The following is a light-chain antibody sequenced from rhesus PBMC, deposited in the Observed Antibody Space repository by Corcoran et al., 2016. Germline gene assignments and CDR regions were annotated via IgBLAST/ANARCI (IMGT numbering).Light chain of an antibody. Sequence: DTQMTQSPSSLSASVGDRVTITCRASQDISVWLAWYQQKPGKAPNLLLYKASNLPSGVPSRFSGGGSGTEFTLTISSLQPEDFATYYCQEHHTAPRTFGQGTKVEIK. V-gene: IGKV1-21*01. CDR1: QDISVW. CDR3: QEHHTAPRT. CDR2: KAS. J-gene: IGKJ1*01.